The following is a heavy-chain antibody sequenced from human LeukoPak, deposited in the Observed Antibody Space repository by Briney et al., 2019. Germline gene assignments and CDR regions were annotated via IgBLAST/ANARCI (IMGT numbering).Heavy chain of an antibody. CDR3: ATHSGSYSDDY. J-gene: IGHJ4*02. Sequence: PGGSLRLSCAASELSVSSNYMSWIRQAPGKGLEWVAILYSSGRTEYADSVKGRFAVSRDNSKNTLYLQMNSLRAEDTAVYYCATHSGSYSDDYWGQGTLVTVSS. CDR2: LYSSGRT. CDR1: ELSVSSNY. V-gene: IGHV3-66*01. D-gene: IGHD1-26*01.